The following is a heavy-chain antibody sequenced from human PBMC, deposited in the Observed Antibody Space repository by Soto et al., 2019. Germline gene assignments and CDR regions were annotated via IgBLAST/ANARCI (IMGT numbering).Heavy chain of an antibody. CDR3: ARDYGYSYGHSFDY. V-gene: IGHV3-33*01. J-gene: IGHJ4*02. CDR2: IWYDGTNK. CDR1: GFTFSSYG. Sequence: PGGSLILSCAASGFTFSSYGMHWVRQAPGKGLEWVALIWYDGTNKYYADSVKGRFAISRDNSKNTLYLQMNSLRAEDTAVYLCARDYGYSYGHSFDYWGQGTLVTVSS. D-gene: IGHD5-18*01.